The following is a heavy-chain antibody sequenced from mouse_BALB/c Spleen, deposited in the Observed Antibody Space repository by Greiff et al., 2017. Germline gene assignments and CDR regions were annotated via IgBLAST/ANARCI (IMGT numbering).Heavy chain of an antibody. CDR2: IWGGGST. CDR3: ARDGGFQYYYAMDY. CDR1: GFSLTSYG. V-gene: IGHV2-9*02. Sequence: VMLVESGPGLVAPSQSLSITCTVSGFSLTSYGVYWVRQPPGKGLEWLGVIWGGGSTNYNSALKSRLSISKDNSKSLVYLKMNSLQTDDTAMYYCARDGGFQYYYAMDYWGQGTSVTVSS. J-gene: IGHJ4*01. D-gene: IGHD1-1*02.